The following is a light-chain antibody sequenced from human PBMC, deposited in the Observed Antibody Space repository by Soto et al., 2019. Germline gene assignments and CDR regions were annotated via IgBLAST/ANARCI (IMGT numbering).Light chain of an antibody. CDR2: GAS. CDR3: VHAHRSGT. CDR1: QSDSNNY. J-gene: IGKJ1*01. V-gene: IGKV3-20*01. Sequence: IGLTQSPGALSLSTGEGAPLSCRPSQSDSNNYLAWYQQKPGQAPRLLIYGASNRATGIPDRFSGSGSGTDFTLPISRVETEDLAVYYCVHAHRSGTFGQGTKVDIK.